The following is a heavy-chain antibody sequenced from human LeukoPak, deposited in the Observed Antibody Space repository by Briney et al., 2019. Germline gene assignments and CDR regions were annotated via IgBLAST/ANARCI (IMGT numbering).Heavy chain of an antibody. V-gene: IGHV1-2*02. CDR2: INPNRGGT. CDR3: ARGEEKAYYYESSDYLGDY. D-gene: IGHD3-22*01. Sequence: ASVKVSCKASGYTFTAYYMHWVRQAPGQGLEWMGWINPNRGGTNYAQKFQDRVTMTRDTSIITAYMELSRLTSDDTAVYYCARGEEKAYYYESSDYLGDYWGQGTLVTVSS. CDR1: GYTFTAYY. J-gene: IGHJ4*02.